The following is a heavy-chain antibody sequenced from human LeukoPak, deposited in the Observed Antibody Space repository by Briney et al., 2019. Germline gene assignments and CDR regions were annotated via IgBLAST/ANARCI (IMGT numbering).Heavy chain of an antibody. CDR2: IHKNAIT. CDR1: GFTVSSNY. V-gene: IGHV3-53*01. D-gene: IGHD3-10*01. CDR3: ARPLRVRGVPDYMDV. Sequence: GGSLRLSCAASGFTVSSNYMTWVRQAPGKGLEWVSVIHKNAITSYADTVKGRFTISRDNSKNTLYLQMNNLRADDTAVYYCARPLRVRGVPDYMDVWGKGTTVTVSS. J-gene: IGHJ6*03.